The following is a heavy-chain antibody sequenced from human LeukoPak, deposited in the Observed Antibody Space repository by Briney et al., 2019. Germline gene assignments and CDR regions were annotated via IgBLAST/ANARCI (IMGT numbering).Heavy chain of an antibody. CDR3: AREVVTSSGSAFDI. V-gene: IGHV3-66*01. CDR1: GFTVSSNY. D-gene: IGHD2-21*02. CDR2: IYSGVTT. Sequence: GGSLRLSCAASGFTVSSNYMSWVRQAPGKGLEWVSVIYSGVTTYYADSVKGRLTISRDNSKNTLYLQMNSLRAEDTAVYYCAREVVTSSGSAFDIWGQGTLVTVSS. J-gene: IGHJ3*02.